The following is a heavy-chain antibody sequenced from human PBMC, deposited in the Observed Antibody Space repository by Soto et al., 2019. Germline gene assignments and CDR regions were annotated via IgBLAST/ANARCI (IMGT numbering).Heavy chain of an antibody. D-gene: IGHD6-19*01. CDR3: AKLAGIAVAKPRFDY. CDR1: GYTFTSYY. J-gene: IGHJ4*02. CDR2: INPSGGST. Sequence: GASVKVSCKASGYTFTSYYMHWVRQAPGQGLEWMGIINPSGGSTSYAQKFQGRVTMTRDTSTSTVYMELSSLRAEDTAVHYCAKLAGIAVAKPRFDYWGQGTLVTVSS. V-gene: IGHV1-46*01.